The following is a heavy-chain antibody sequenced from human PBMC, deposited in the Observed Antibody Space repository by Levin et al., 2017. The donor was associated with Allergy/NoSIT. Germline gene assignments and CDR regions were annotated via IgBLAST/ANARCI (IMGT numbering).Heavy chain of an antibody. CDR1: GFTFSSYS. D-gene: IGHD6-19*01. V-gene: IGHV3-21*01. J-gene: IGHJ4*02. CDR2: ISSSSTYI. CDR3: ARDRGSSGLFDY. Sequence: GGSLRLSCTASGFTFSSYSMNWVRQAPGKGLEWVSSISSSSTYINYADSVKGRFTISRDNAKNSLHLQMNSLRAEDTAVYYCARDRGSSGLFDYWGQGTLVTVSS.